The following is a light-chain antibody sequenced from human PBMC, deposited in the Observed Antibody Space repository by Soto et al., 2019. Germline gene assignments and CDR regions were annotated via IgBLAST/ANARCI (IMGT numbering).Light chain of an antibody. J-gene: IGKJ1*01. CDR2: GAS. CDR1: QSVNNN. Sequence: EIVMTQSPATLSVSPGERATLSCRASQSVNNNLAWYQQKPGQAPRLLIYGASNRATGIPARFSGSVSGSDCTLSISSLQSEDFAIYYCQQYNNWWTFGQGPKVEIK. CDR3: QQYNNWWT. V-gene: IGKV3-15*01.